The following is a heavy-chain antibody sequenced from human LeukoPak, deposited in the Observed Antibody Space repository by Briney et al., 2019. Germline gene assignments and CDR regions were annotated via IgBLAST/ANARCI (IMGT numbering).Heavy chain of an antibody. D-gene: IGHD5-24*01. V-gene: IGHV1-46*01. CDR1: GYTFTSNY. CDR2: ISPSGGST. CDR3: ARDNSVRDEAWWLNP. J-gene: IGHJ5*02. Sequence: ASVKVSCKAFGYTFTSNYMHWVRQDPGQGPERMGVISPSGGSTTYAQKFQGRVTLTRDMSTSTDYLELSSLRSEDTAVYYCARDNSVRDEAWWLNPWGQGTLVTVSS.